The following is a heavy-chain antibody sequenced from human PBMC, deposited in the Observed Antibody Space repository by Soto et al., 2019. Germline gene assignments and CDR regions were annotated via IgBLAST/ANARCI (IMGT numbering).Heavy chain of an antibody. Sequence: SVKVSCKASGGTFSSYAISWVRQAPGQGLEWMGGVIPIFGTANYAQKFQGRVTITADESTSTAYMELSSLRSEDTAVYYCARVRDGYNLSDAFDIWGQGTMVTVSS. CDR1: GGTFSSYA. V-gene: IGHV1-69*13. CDR2: VIPIFGTA. D-gene: IGHD5-12*01. J-gene: IGHJ3*02. CDR3: ARVRDGYNLSDAFDI.